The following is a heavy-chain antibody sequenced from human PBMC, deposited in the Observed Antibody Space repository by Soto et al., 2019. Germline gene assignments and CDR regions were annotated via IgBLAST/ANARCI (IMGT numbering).Heavy chain of an antibody. CDR1: GGTFSSYA. CDR3: ARVVITTVPASYYYGMDV. J-gene: IGHJ6*02. CDR2: IIPFIGTA. V-gene: IGHV1-69*11. Sequence: AVKVSCKACGGTFSSYAISWVRQAHGQGLEWMGRIIPFIGTANYAQKFQGRVTITADESTSTAYMELTSLRSEDTAVYYCARVVITTVPASYYYGMDVWGQGTTVTVSS. D-gene: IGHD4-4*01.